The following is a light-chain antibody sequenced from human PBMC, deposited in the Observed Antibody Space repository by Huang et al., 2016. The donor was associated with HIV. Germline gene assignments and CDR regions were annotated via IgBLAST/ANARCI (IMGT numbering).Light chain of an antibody. CDR2: STS. V-gene: IGKV1-NL1*01. Sequence: DIQMTQSPSSLSPSVGDRVTITCRASQGISNFLAWYQQKPGKAPQLLLHSTSRLESGVPSRIGGSGCGTDATLTISSLQPEDFASYYCQQYYSTPTFGQGTKVEIK. J-gene: IGKJ1*01. CDR3: QQYYSTPT. CDR1: QGISNF.